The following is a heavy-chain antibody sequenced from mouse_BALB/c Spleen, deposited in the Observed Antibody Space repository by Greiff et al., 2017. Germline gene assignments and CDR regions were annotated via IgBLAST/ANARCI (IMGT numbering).Heavy chain of an antibody. D-gene: IGHD2-14*01. Sequence: QVQLQQSAAELARPGASVKMSCKASGYTFTSYTMHWVKQRPGQGLEWIGYINPSSGYTEYNQKFKDKTTLTADKSSSTAYMQLSSLTSEDSAVYYCARRDYYRYDWTFAYWGQGTLVTVSA. CDR1: GYTFTSYT. CDR2: INPSSGYT. V-gene: IGHV1-4*02. J-gene: IGHJ3*01. CDR3: ARRDYYRYDWTFAY.